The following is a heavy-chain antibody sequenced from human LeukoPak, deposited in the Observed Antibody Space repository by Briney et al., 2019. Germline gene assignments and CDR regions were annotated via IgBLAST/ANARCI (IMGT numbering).Heavy chain of an antibody. CDR3: ARGPYDWNYIPGGDI. J-gene: IGHJ3*02. D-gene: IGHD1-7*01. CDR2: INPNSGGT. CDR1: GYTFIGYY. Sequence: ASVKVSCKASGYTFIGYYMHWVRQAPGQGLEWMGRINPNSGGTNYAQKFQGRITMTRDTSISTAYMELSRLRSDDTAVYYCARGPYDWNYIPGGDIWGQGTMVTVSS. V-gene: IGHV1-2*02.